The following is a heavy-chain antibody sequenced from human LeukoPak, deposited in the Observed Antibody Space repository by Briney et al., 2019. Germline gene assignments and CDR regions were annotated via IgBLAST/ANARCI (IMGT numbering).Heavy chain of an antibody. J-gene: IGHJ4*02. D-gene: IGHD1-26*01. V-gene: IGHV3-23*01. CDR3: AEGSGSLDY. CDR1: GFTFSSYA. Sequence: GGSLRLSCAASGFTFSSYAMSWVRQAPGKGLEWVSVISGSGGTTYYADSVRGRFTISRDSSKNTVYLQMNSLRAEDTAVYYCAEGSGSLDYWGQGTLVTVSS. CDR2: ISGSGGTT.